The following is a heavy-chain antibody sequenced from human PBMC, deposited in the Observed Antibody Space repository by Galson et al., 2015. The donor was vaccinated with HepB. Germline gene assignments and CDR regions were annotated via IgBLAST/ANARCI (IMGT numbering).Heavy chain of an antibody. CDR3: ARARSGYDFVYYYGMDV. J-gene: IGHJ6*02. CDR1: GFTFSSYS. V-gene: IGHV3-21*01. Sequence: SLRLSCAASGFTFSSYSMNWVRQAPGKGLEWVSSISSSSSYIYYADSVKGRFTISRDNAKNSLYLQMNSLRAEDTAVYYCARARSGYDFVYYYGMDVWGQGTTVTVSS. D-gene: IGHD5-12*01. CDR2: ISSSSSYI.